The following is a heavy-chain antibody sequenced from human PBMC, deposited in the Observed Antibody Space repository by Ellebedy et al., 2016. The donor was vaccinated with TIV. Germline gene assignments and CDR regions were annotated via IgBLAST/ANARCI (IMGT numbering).Heavy chain of an antibody. CDR3: ARGNYGPDY. Sequence: PGGSLRLSCAASGFTFSAYYMSWIRQAPGERLEWVSHISGSGGTIYYADSVKGRFTISRDNAKNSLYLQMNSLRAEDTAVYYCARGNYGPDYWGQGTLVTVSS. CDR1: GFTFSAYY. D-gene: IGHD1-7*01. J-gene: IGHJ4*02. V-gene: IGHV3-11*01. CDR2: ISGSGGTI.